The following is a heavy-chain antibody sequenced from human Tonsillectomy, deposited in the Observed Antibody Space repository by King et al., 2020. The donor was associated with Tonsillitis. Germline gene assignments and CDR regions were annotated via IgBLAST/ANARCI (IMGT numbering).Heavy chain of an antibody. Sequence: VQLVESGGGLVQPGRSLRLSCAASGFTFDDYAMHWVRPAPGKGLEWVSGISWNSGSIGYADSVKGRFTISRDNAKNSLYLQMNSLRAEDTALYYCAKGHSSSWYSFLDYWGQGTLVTVSS. CDR3: AKGHSSSWYSFLDY. D-gene: IGHD6-13*01. CDR1: GFTFDDYA. J-gene: IGHJ4*02. CDR2: ISWNSGSI. V-gene: IGHV3-9*01.